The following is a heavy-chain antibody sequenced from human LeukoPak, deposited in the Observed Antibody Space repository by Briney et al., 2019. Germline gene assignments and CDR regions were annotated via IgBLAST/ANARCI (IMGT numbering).Heavy chain of an antibody. CDR3: ARKVMGPQDNYFDY. J-gene: IGHJ4*02. D-gene: IGHD1-14*01. V-gene: IGHV5-51*01. CDR1: GYSFTTYW. CDR2: IYPGDSDT. Sequence: GESLKISCKGSGYSFTTYWIAWVRQMPGKGLEWMGIIYPGDSDTRYSPSFQGHVTISADMSISTAYLQWSGLKASDTAMYYCARKVMGPQDNYFDYWGQGTLVTVSS.